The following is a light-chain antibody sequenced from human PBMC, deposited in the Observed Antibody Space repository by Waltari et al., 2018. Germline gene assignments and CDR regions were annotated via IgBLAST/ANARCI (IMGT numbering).Light chain of an antibody. V-gene: IGLV2-14*01. CDR3: SSYTSRTTLV. CDR1: SSDAGGYKY. J-gene: IGLJ2*01. Sequence: QSALNQPASVSGSPGQWITIPCTGTSSDAGGYKYVSWYQQHPGKAPKRMFYEVSNRPSGVSSRFSGSKSGNTASLTISGLQAEDEADYYCSSYTSRTTLVFGGGTKVTVL. CDR2: EVS.